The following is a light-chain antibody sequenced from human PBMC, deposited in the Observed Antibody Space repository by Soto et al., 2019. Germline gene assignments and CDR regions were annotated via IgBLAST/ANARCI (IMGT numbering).Light chain of an antibody. J-gene: IGLJ1*01. V-gene: IGLV1-36*01. Sequence: QSVLTQPPSVSEAPRQRVTISCSGSSPNIGNSAVNWYQQVPGKAPKLLIYYDDLKPSGVSARFSGSKSGTSASLAISGLQSEDEADYYCAAWDDSLNAYVFGTGTKVTVL. CDR2: YDD. CDR3: AAWDDSLNAYV. CDR1: SPNIGNSA.